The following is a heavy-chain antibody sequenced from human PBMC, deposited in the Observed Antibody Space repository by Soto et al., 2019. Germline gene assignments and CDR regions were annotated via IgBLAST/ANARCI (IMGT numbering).Heavy chain of an antibody. CDR3: ARIFKLLLWFGEYNDAFDI. J-gene: IGHJ3*02. CDR2: IKQDGSEK. Sequence: EVQLVESGGGLVQPGGSLRLSCAASGFTFSSYWMSWVRQAPGKGLEWVANIKQDGSEKYYVDSVKGRFTISRDNAKNSLYLQMNSLRAEDTAVYYCARIFKLLLWFGEYNDAFDIWGQGTMVTVSS. V-gene: IGHV3-7*01. CDR1: GFTFSSYW. D-gene: IGHD3-10*01.